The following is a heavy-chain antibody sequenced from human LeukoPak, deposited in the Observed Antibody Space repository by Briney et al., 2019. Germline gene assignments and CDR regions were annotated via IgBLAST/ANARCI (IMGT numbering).Heavy chain of an antibody. CDR3: ARGRRASCSIASGYIYAFDI. J-gene: IGHJ3*02. CDR2: INHSGST. CDR1: AGYLCGYS. Sequence: ADTLSTSHAVSAGYLCGYSWRRVRQPPGPGPDSIGEINHSGSTNYNPSLKSRVTISVDTCNNQFSLKLSSVTAADTAVYYCARGRRASCSIASGYIYAFDIWGQGTMVTVSS. D-gene: IGHD2-2*02. V-gene: IGHV4-34*01.